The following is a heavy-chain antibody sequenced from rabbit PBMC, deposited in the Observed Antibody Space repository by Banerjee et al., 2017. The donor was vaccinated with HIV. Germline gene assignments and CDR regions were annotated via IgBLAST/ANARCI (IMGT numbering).Heavy chain of an antibody. CDR2: INTSSGAA. CDR1: GSDISSNA. CDR3: ARDLAAVIGWNFGL. D-gene: IGHD1-1*01. J-gene: IGHJ6*01. Sequence: QEQLEESGGDLVKPEGSLTLTCTASGSDISSNAMCWVRQAPGKGLEWIACINTSSGAAVYASWAKGRFTISKASSTTVTLQMTSLTAADTATYFCARDLAAVIGWNFGLWGPGTLVTDS. V-gene: IGHV1S45*01.